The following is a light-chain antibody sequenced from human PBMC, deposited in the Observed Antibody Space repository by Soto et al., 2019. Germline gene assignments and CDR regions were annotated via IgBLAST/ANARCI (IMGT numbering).Light chain of an antibody. V-gene: IGLV4-69*01. Sequence: QTVVTQSPSASASLGASVKLTCTLSSGHSNYAIAWHQQQPEKGPRYLMNLNSDGSHTKGDGIPDRFSGSSSGAERYLTIPCLRGGDGADYSCQPGATGFGVLGGGT. CDR3: QPGATGFGV. J-gene: IGLJ3*02. CDR1: SGHSNYA. CDR2: LNSDGSH.